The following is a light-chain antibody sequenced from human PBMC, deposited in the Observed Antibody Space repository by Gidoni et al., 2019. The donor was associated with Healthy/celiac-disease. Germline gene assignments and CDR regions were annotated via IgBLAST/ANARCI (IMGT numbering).Light chain of an antibody. CDR2: DAS. CDR3: QQRSNWPPWT. Sequence: EIVLTQSPATLSLSPGERATLFCRASQSVSSYLAWYQQKPGQAPRLLIYDASNRATGIPARFSGSGSGTDFTLTISSLEPEDFAVDYCQQRSNWPPWTFGQGTKVEIK. J-gene: IGKJ1*01. V-gene: IGKV3-11*01. CDR1: QSVSSY.